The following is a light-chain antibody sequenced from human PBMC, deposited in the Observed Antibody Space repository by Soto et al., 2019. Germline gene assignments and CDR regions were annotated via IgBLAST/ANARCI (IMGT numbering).Light chain of an antibody. CDR1: SSNIGSKS. CDR3: GAWDDTLNVLV. V-gene: IGLV1-44*01. CDR2: SNN. J-gene: IGLJ2*01. Sequence: QSVLTQPPSVSGTPGQTVTISCSGSSSNIGSKSVQWYQQLPETAPKLLIYSNNQRPSRVPDRFSGSKSGTSASLAISGLQSEDEAQYYCGAWDDTLNVLVFGGGSKLTVL.